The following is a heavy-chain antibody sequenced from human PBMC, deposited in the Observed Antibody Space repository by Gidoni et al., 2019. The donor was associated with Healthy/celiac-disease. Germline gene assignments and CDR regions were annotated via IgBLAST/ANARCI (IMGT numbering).Heavy chain of an antibody. CDR2: ISYDGSNK. Sequence: QVQLVESGGGVVQPGRSLRLSCAASGFTFSSYAMHWVRQAPGKGLEWVAVISYDGSNKYYADSVKGRFTISRDNSKNTLYLQMNSLRAEDTAVYYCARDQWPGYFDYWGQGTLVTVSS. J-gene: IGHJ4*02. V-gene: IGHV3-30-3*01. CDR3: ARDQWPGYFDY. D-gene: IGHD6-19*01. CDR1: GFTFSSYA.